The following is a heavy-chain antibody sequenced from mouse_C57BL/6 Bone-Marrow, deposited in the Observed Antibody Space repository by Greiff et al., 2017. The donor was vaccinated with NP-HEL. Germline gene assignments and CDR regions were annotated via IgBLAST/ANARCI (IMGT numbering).Heavy chain of an antibody. J-gene: IGHJ2*01. CDR1: GISITTGNYR. V-gene: IGHV3-5*01. Sequence: EVKLMESGPGLVKPSQTVFLTCTVTGISITTGNYRWSWIRQFPGNKLEWIGYIYYSGTITYNPSLTSRTTITRDTPKNQFFLEMNSLTAEDTATYYCAREAGNYYFDYWGQGTTLTVSS. CDR2: IYYSGTI. D-gene: IGHD2-1*01. CDR3: AREAGNYYFDY.